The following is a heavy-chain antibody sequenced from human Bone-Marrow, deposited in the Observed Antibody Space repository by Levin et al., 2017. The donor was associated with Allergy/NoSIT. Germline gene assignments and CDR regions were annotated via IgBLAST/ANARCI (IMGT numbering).Heavy chain of an antibody. Sequence: GGSLRLSCAASGFTFSSYAMSWVRQAPGKGLEWVSSISGSGTITHYAESVKGRFTISRDISKNMLHLQMNSLRAEDTAIYFCATEGLAVAGYYFDSWGQGTLVTVSS. CDR2: ISGSGTIT. V-gene: IGHV3-23*01. J-gene: IGHJ4*02. D-gene: IGHD6-19*01. CDR3: ATEGLAVAGYYFDS. CDR1: GFTFSSYA.